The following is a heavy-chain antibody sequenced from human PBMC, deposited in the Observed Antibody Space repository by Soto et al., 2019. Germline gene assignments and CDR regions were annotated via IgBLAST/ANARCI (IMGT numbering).Heavy chain of an antibody. CDR2: IVPSDSYT. D-gene: IGHD5-12*01. V-gene: IGHV5-10-1*01. CDR3: GRQSAGTWIVWFEP. CDR1: GYSFTSYW. Sequence: GESLKISCKGSGYSFTSYWISWVRQMTGKGLEWMGRIVPSDSYTNYSPSFQGHVTTSADKSISTAYLQWSSLTASATAMYYCGRQSAGTWIVWFEPWGLGTLVNVCS. J-gene: IGHJ5*02.